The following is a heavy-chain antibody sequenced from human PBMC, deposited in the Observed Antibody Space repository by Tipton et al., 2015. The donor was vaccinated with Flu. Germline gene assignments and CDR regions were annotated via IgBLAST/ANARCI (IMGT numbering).Heavy chain of an antibody. CDR2: ISGYNGNT. Sequence: QLVQSGPEVKKPGASVKLSCKASGYSFTSYEITWVRQAPGQGLELVGWISGYNGNTKYTQKFQGRVTMTADTPTTTAFMELTSLTPADTAMYYCARKEENGAYVYFDYWGQGTLVTVSS. V-gene: IGHV1-18*01. D-gene: IGHD4-17*01. J-gene: IGHJ4*02. CDR1: GYSFTSYE. CDR3: ARKEENGAYVYFDY.